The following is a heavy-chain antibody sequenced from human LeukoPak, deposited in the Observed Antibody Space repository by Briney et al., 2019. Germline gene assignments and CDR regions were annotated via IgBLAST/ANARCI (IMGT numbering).Heavy chain of an antibody. J-gene: IGHJ4*02. CDR3: AKDAGVGGAASADY. CDR2: ISYDGSNK. Sequence: PGRSLRLSCAASGFTFSSYGMHWVRQAPGKGLEWVAVISYDGSNKYYADSVKGRFTISRDNSKNTLYLQMNSLRAEDTAVYYCAKDAGVGGAASADYWGQGTLVTVSS. CDR1: GFTFSSYG. D-gene: IGHD1-26*01. V-gene: IGHV3-30*18.